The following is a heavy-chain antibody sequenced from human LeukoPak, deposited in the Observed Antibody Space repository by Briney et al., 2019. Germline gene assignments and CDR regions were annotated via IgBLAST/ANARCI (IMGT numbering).Heavy chain of an antibody. Sequence: GGSLRLSCAASGFTFNNAWMNWVRQALGKGLEWVGRIKSKSDGGTTDYAAPVKGRFIISRDDSKNTLYLQMNSLKTEDTAVYFCATDGISEETATDYWGQGTLVTVSS. V-gene: IGHV3-15*01. CDR1: GFTFNNAW. CDR2: IKSKSDGGTT. CDR3: ATDGISEETATDY. J-gene: IGHJ4*02. D-gene: IGHD5-18*01.